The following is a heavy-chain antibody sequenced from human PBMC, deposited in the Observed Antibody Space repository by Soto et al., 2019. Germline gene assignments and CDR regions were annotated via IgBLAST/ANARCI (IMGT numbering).Heavy chain of an antibody. CDR3: ARDPFSGDSSGPDY. D-gene: IGHD3-22*01. Sequence: GESLKISCKGSGYSFSRYWIAWVRQTPGKGLEWMGLIYPGDSDTRYSPSFQGQVTISADKSITTAYLQWSSLKASDTAIYYCARDPFSGDSSGPDYWGQGTLVTVSS. V-gene: IGHV5-51*01. J-gene: IGHJ4*02. CDR2: IYPGDSDT. CDR1: GYSFSRYW.